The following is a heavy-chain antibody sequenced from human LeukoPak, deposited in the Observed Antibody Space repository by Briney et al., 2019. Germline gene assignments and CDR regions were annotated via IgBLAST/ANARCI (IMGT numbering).Heavy chain of an antibody. J-gene: IGHJ4*02. CDR3: AKYIRDGYNYDAQCSFDY. CDR2: ISGSGGST. D-gene: IGHD5-24*01. V-gene: IGHV3-23*01. CDR1: RFTSSSYA. Sequence: PGGSLRLSCAVSRFTSSSYAMSWVRQAPGKGLEWVSAISGSGGSTYYADSVKGRFTISRDNSKNTLYLQMNSLRAEDTAVYYCAKYIRDGYNYDAQCSFDYWGQGTLVTVSS.